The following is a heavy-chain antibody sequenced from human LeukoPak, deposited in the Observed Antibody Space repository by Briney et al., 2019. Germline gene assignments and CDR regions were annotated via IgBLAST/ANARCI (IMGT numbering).Heavy chain of an antibody. CDR1: GYTFSDYY. D-gene: IGHD3-3*01. CDR2: INPNSGGT. J-gene: IGHJ6*02. CDR3: ARGGMTIFSFLDP. V-gene: IGHV1-2*02. Sequence: SVTVSLKASGYTFSDYYIHWVRQAPGQGLEWMGWINPNSGGTNYAQKFQGRVTMTRDTSISTAYMELSRLRSDDTAVYYCARGGMTIFSFLDPWGQGTTVTVSS.